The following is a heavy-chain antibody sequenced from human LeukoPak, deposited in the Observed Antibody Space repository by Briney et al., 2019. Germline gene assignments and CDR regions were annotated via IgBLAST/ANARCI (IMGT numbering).Heavy chain of an antibody. CDR2: ISYDGSNK. Sequence: PGGSLRLSCAASGFTFSSYAMHWVRQAPGKGLEWVAVISYDGSNKYYADSVKGRFTISRDNSKNTLYLQMNSLRAEDTPVYYCARDSAYDSSGYNFGYWGQGTLVTVSS. D-gene: IGHD3-22*01. CDR3: ARDSAYDSSGYNFGY. CDR1: GFTFSSYA. V-gene: IGHV3-30*04. J-gene: IGHJ4*02.